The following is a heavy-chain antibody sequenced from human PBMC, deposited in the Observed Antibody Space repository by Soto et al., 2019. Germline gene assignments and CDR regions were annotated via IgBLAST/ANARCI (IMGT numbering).Heavy chain of an antibody. J-gene: IGHJ5*02. CDR3: ARRDCSGGSCYFWSGWFDP. D-gene: IGHD2-15*01. CDR2: ISAYNGNT. Sequence: ASVKVSCKASGYTFTSYGIIWVRQAPGQGLEWMGWISAYNGNTNYAQKLQGRVTMTTDTSTSTAYMELRSLRSDDTAVYYCARRDCSGGSCYFWSGWFDPWGQGTLVTVSS. CDR1: GYTFTSYG. V-gene: IGHV1-18*01.